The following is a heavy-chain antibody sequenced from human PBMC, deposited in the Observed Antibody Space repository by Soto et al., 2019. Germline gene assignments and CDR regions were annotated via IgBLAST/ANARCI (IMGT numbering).Heavy chain of an antibody. Sequence: HHGGSLRLSCAASGFTFSSYGMHWVRQAPGKGLEWVAVIWYDGSNKYYADSVKGRFTISRDNSKNTLYLQMNSLRAEDTAVYYCARDRSYYDSSGYLGRPDYWGQGTLVTVSS. D-gene: IGHD3-22*01. J-gene: IGHJ4*02. CDR2: IWYDGSNK. CDR3: ARDRSYYDSSGYLGRPDY. V-gene: IGHV3-33*08. CDR1: GFTFSSYG.